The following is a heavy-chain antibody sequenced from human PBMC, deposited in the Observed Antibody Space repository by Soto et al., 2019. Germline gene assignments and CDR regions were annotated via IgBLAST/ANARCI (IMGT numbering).Heavy chain of an antibody. CDR1: GFSFSTYS. CDR2: ISATGSRT. Sequence: EVRLLYSVGGLVQPGGSLRLSCAASGFSFSTYSMSWLRQAPGKGLEWVSSISATGSRTFYADSVEGRFTISRDNSKKPVNLQMGSQTPEDSAVYYCAKERAAVDYWGQGTVVPVSP. D-gene: IGHD2-15*01. J-gene: IGHJ4*02. CDR3: AKERAAVDY. V-gene: IGHV3-23*01.